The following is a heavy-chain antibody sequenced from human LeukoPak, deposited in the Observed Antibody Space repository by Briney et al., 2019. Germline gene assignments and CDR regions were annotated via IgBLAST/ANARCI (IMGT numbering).Heavy chain of an antibody. D-gene: IGHD3-22*01. CDR1: GYTFTGYY. J-gene: IGHJ4*02. V-gene: IGHV1-18*04. CDR3: ARDQYYYDSSGYYFPDY. CDR2: ISAYNGNT. Sequence: ASVKVSCKASGYTFTGYYMHWVRQAPGQGLEWMGWISAYNGNTNYAQKLQGRVTMTTDTSTSTAYMELRSLRSDDTAVYYCARDQYYYDSSGYYFPDYWGQGTLVTVSS.